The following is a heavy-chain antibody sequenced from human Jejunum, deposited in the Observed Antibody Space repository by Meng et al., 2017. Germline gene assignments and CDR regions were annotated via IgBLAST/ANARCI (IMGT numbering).Heavy chain of an antibody. CDR2: IIPISGTT. Sequence: QVQLVQSGAEEKKPGSSVKVSCKTSGGTFTSYAIPWVRQAPGQGLEWMGGIIPISGTTKYAQKLQGRVTITADTSTSTAYMELSSLTSEDTAVYYCARGAVDFDYWGQGTLVTVSS. V-gene: IGHV1-69*06. CDR1: GGTFTSYA. CDR3: ARGAVDFDY. J-gene: IGHJ4*02.